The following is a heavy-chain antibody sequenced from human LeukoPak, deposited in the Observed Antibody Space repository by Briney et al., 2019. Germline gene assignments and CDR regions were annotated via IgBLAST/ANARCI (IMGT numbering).Heavy chain of an antibody. V-gene: IGHV3-21*01. Sequence: GGSLRLSCAASGFTFSSYSTNWVRQAPGKGLEWVSSISSSSSYIYYADSVKGRFTISRDNAKNSLYLQMNSLRAEDTAVYYCAREDGSGSYSTPFYYFDYWGQGTLVTVSS. CDR1: GFTFSSYS. D-gene: IGHD3-10*01. CDR3: AREDGSGSYSTPFYYFDY. CDR2: ISSSSSYI. J-gene: IGHJ4*02.